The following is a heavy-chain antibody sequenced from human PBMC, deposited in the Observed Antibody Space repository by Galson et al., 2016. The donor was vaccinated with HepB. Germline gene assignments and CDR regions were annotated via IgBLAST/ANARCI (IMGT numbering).Heavy chain of an antibody. CDR3: SRDGFVGTNDAFDI. D-gene: IGHD3-10*01. J-gene: IGHJ3*02. V-gene: IGHV3-33*01. CDR2: IWYNERNK. Sequence: LRLSCAASGLRFSDYGGTHWVRQAPGKGLEWLAVIWYNERNKHYADSVKVRFTISKDDSKNTVYLEMNSLRDEDTAVYYCSRDGFVGTNDAFDIWGQGTVLTVSS. CDR1: GLRFSDYGG.